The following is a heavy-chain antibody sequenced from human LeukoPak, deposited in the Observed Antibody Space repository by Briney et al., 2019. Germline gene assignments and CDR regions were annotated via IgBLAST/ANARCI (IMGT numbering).Heavy chain of an antibody. CDR1: GGSFSGYY. V-gene: IGHV4-34*01. CDR2: TNHGGST. D-gene: IGHD2-8*02. Sequence: KPSETLSLTCAVYGGSFSGYYWIWIRQSPGKGLEWIGETNHGGSTTYNPSLKSRVTISVDTSKNQFSLKLSSLTAADTAVYFCARSLLWPTGTFDVWGQGTMVTV. CDR3: ARSLLWPTGTFDV. J-gene: IGHJ3*01.